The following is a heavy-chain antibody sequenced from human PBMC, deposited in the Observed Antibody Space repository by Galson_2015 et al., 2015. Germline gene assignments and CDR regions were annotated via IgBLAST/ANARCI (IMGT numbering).Heavy chain of an antibody. Sequence: SLRLSCAASGFTFSSHEMNWVRQAPGKGLEWVSYVSSSGSSIYYADSVKGRFTISRDNAKNSLYLQMNSLRAEDTAIYYCARDQVKSSGWFSLWGRGTLVTVSS. D-gene: IGHD6-19*01. V-gene: IGHV3-48*03. CDR2: VSSSGSSI. CDR3: ARDQVKSSGWFSL. CDR1: GFTFSSHE. J-gene: IGHJ2*01.